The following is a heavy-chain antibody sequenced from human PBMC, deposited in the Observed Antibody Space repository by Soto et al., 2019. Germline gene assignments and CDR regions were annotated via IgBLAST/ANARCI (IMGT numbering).Heavy chain of an antibody. D-gene: IGHD2-15*01. CDR3: AKESRSRYGMDV. Sequence: VQLVQSGAEVKKPGSSVKVSCKASGGTFSSYGITWVRQAPGQGLEWMGGIIPIFGTTNYAQKFQGRVTIAADESTSTAYMELSSLRSDDTAVYFCAKESRSRYGMDVWGQGTTVTVSS. J-gene: IGHJ6*02. CDR2: IIPIFGTT. CDR1: GGTFSSYG. V-gene: IGHV1-69*01.